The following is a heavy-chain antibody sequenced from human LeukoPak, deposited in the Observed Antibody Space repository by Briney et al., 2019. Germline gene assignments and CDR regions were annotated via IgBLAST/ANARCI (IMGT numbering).Heavy chain of an antibody. CDR1: GGSISSYY. J-gene: IGHJ4*02. CDR3: ARYRGASGYHFDY. V-gene: IGHV4-59*12. D-gene: IGHD5-12*01. Sequence: PSETLSLTCTVSGGSISSYYWSWIRQPPGKGLEWIGYIYYSGSTNYNPSLKSRVTISVDTSKNQLSLKLSSVTAADTAVYYCARYRGASGYHFDYWGQGTLVTVSS. CDR2: IYYSGST.